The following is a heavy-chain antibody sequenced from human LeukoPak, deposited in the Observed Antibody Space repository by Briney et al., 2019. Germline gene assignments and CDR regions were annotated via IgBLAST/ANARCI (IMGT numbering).Heavy chain of an antibody. CDR2: ISGSGGST. CDR3: AKDGEYSSGQDY. V-gene: IGHV3-23*01. Sequence: HPVGSLRLSCAASGFTLSSYAMSWVRQAPGKGLEWVSAISGSGGSTYYADSVKGRFTISRDNSKNTLYLQMNSLRAEDTAVYYCAKDGEYSSGQDYWGQGTLVTVSS. D-gene: IGHD6-19*01. J-gene: IGHJ4*02. CDR1: GFTLSSYA.